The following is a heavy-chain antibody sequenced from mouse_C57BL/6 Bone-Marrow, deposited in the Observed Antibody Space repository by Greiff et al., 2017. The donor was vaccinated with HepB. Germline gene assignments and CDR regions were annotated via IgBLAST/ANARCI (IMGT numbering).Heavy chain of an antibody. CDR2: IRSKSNNYAT. Sequence: DVHLVESGGGLVQPKGSLKLSCAASGFSFNTYAMNWVRQAPGKGLEWVARIRSKSNNYATYYADSVKDRFTISRDDSESMLYLQMNNLKTEDTAMYYCVRHLGYDYDRRPYAMDYWGQGTSVTVSS. V-gene: IGHV10-1*01. J-gene: IGHJ4*01. D-gene: IGHD2-4*01. CDR3: VRHLGYDYDRRPYAMDY. CDR1: GFSFNTYA.